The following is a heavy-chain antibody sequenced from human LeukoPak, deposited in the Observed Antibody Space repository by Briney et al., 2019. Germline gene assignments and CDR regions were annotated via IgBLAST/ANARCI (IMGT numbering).Heavy chain of an antibody. CDR3: TKGDSRGYYYFDY. CDR2: IYSSGDTI. D-gene: IGHD3-22*01. Sequence: GGSLRLSCAASGFTFSSYEMRWVRQAPGEGREGGSYIYSSGDTIYYADSVKGRFTISRDNAKNSLYLQMNSLRAEDTAVYYCTKGDSRGYYYFDYWGQGTLVTVSS. CDR1: GFTFSSYE. V-gene: IGHV3-48*03. J-gene: IGHJ4*02.